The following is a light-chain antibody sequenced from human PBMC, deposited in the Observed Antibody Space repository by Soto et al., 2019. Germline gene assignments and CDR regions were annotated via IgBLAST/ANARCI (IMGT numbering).Light chain of an antibody. CDR3: QQYNNWPAYS. V-gene: IGKV3-15*01. J-gene: IGKJ2*03. CDR2: DAS. CDR1: QSVNNH. Sequence: EILLTQSPATLSLSPGERATLSCRASQSVNNHVAWYQQKPGQAPRLLVYDASTTATGIPARFSGSGSWTEFSLTISSLQSEDSAVYYCQQYNNWPAYSFGQGTKLEIK.